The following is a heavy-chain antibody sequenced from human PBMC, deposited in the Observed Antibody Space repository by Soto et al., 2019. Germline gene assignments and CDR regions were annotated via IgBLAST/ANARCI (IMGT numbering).Heavy chain of an antibody. CDR3: ARGIGVSGSYYELVFDY. D-gene: IGHD1-26*01. J-gene: IGHJ4*02. CDR2: IIPIFGTA. CDR1: GGTFSSYA. Sequence: ASVKVSCKASGGTFSSYAISWVRQAPGQGLEWMGGIIPIFGTANYAQKFQGRVTITADESTSTAYMELSSLRSEDTAVYYCARGIGVSGSYYELVFDYWGQGTLVTVSS. V-gene: IGHV1-69*13.